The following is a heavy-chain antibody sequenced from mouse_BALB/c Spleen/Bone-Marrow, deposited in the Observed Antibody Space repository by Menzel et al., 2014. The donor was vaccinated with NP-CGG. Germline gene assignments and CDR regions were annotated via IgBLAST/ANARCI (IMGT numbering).Heavy chain of an antibody. V-gene: IGHV1-5*01. CDR1: GYTFTSYW. Sequence: EVKLQESGTVLARPGASVKMSCKASGYTFTSYWMHWVKQRPGQGLEWIGAIYPGNSDTSYNQKFKGKAKLTAVTSTSTAYMELSSLTNEDSAVYCCTRGGGSSYVEFAYWGQGTLVTVSA. D-gene: IGHD1-1*01. J-gene: IGHJ3*01. CDR3: TRGGGSSYVEFAY. CDR2: IYPGNSDT.